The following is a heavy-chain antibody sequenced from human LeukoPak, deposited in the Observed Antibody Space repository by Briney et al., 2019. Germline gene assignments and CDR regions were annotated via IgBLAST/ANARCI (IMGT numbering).Heavy chain of an antibody. D-gene: IGHD2-15*01. J-gene: IGHJ4*02. CDR3: ARDDRGIRFCSGGSCYV. Sequence: PSGTLSLTCTVSGGSISSSTYYWGRIRQPPGKGLEWIGSIYYSGNTYYNPSLKSRVAMSVDTSKNQFSLKLSSVTAADTAVYYCARDDRGIRFCSGGSCYVWGQGTLVTVSS. V-gene: IGHV4-39*07. CDR2: IYYSGNT. CDR1: GGSISSSTYY.